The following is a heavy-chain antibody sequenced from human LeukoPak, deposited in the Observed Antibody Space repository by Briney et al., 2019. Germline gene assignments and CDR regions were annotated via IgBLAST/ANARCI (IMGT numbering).Heavy chain of an antibody. Sequence: GGSLRLSCAASGFTVSSNYMSWVRQAPGKGLEWVSVIYSGGSTYYADSVKGRFTISRDNSKNTLYLQMNSLRAEDTAVYYCARHMQWLVLDDAFDIWGQGTMVTVSS. CDR3: ARHMQWLVLDDAFDI. D-gene: IGHD6-19*01. CDR2: IYSGGST. CDR1: GFTVSSNY. V-gene: IGHV3-66*04. J-gene: IGHJ3*02.